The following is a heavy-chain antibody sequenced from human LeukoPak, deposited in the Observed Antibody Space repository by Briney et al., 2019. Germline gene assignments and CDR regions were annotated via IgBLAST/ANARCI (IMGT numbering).Heavy chain of an antibody. V-gene: IGHV3-30-3*01. CDR1: GFTFSSYA. CDR2: ISYDGSNK. J-gene: IGHJ4*02. CDR3: ARDVGQGWLRFMTSSGSNIDY. D-gene: IGHD5-12*01. Sequence: GGSLRLSCAASGFTFSSYAMHWVRQAPGKGLEWVAVISYDGSNKYYADSVKGRFTISRDNSKNTLYLQMNSLRAEDTAVYYCARDVGQGWLRFMTSSGSNIDYWGQGTLVTVSS.